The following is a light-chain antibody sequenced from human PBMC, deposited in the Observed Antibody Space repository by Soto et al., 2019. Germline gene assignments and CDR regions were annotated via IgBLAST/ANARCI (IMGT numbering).Light chain of an antibody. Sequence: DLQMTQSPSSLSASVGDRVTITCRASQTISNYLNWYQQKPGRAPKLLVSAASSLQSGFPSRFSGSGSGTEFTLTISSLQPEDFATYYCQQSYGAPYTFGQGTNLGI. CDR1: QTISNY. CDR2: AAS. CDR3: QQSYGAPYT. J-gene: IGKJ2*01. V-gene: IGKV1-39*01.